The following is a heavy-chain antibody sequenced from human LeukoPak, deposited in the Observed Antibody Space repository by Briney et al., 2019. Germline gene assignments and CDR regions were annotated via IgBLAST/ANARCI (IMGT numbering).Heavy chain of an antibody. V-gene: IGHV3-30-3*01. Sequence: PGRSLRLSCAASGFTFSSYAMHWVRQAPGKGLEWAAVISYDGSNKYYADSVKGRFTISRDNSKNTLYLQMNSLRAEDTAVYYCARGQFQPDYWGQGTLVTVSS. J-gene: IGHJ4*02. CDR3: ARGQFQPDY. CDR1: GFTFSSYA. CDR2: ISYDGSNK. D-gene: IGHD6-19*01.